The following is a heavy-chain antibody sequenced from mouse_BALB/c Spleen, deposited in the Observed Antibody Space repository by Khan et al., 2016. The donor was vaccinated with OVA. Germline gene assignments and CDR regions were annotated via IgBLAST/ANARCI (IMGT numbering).Heavy chain of an antibody. CDR3: ARGGSSGPAWFAY. J-gene: IGHJ3*01. V-gene: IGHV3-6*01. CDR1: GYSITSGYF. D-gene: IGHD3-1*01. Sequence: EVQLQESGPGLVKPSQSLSLTCSVTGYSITSGYFWNWIRQFPGNNLEWMGYIRYDGDSNYNPSLKNRISITRDTSKNQFFLKLNSVTPEDKATYYCARGGSSGPAWFAYWGQGTLVTVSA. CDR2: IRYDGDS.